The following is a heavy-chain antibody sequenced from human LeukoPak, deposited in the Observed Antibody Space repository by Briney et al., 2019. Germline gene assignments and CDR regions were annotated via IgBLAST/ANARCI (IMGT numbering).Heavy chain of an antibody. V-gene: IGHV4-34*01. CDR3: ARAWCGDCYGDLYFLFDY. D-gene: IGHD2-21*02. J-gene: IGHJ4*02. CDR2: ISPRGT. CDR1: GGSFTGYY. Sequence: KPSETLSLSCVMYGGSFTGYYWSWIRQSPGKGLEWIGEISPRGTKYNPSLKSRVTISLDTTKNQFSLILSSVTAADAAVYYCARAWCGDCYGDLYFLFDYWGQGTLVTVSS.